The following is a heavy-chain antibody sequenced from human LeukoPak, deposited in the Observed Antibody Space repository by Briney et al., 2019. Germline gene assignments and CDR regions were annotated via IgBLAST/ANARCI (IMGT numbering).Heavy chain of an antibody. CDR3: ARSPHILTGENFDY. D-gene: IGHD3-9*01. J-gene: IGHJ4*02. Sequence: ASVKVSCKASGYTFTGYYMHWVRQAPGQGLEWMGWINPNHGDTNYAQKFQDRVSMTRDTSISTAYMHLSRLRSEDTAVYYCARSPHILTGENFDYWGQGTLLTVSS. V-gene: IGHV1-2*02. CDR2: INPNHGDT. CDR1: GYTFTGYY.